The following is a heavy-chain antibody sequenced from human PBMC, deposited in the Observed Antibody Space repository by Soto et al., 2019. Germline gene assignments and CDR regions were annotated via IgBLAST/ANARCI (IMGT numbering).Heavy chain of an antibody. J-gene: IGHJ6*02. CDR2: ISHSGST. CDR1: GGSFSGYY. D-gene: IGHD6-19*01. Sequence: PSETLSLTCAVYGGSFSGYYWSWIRQPPGKGLEWIGEISHSGSTNYNPSLKSRVTISVDTSKNQFSLKLSSVTAADTAVYYCARRYSSGWYWNYYYGMDVWGQGTTVTVSS. V-gene: IGHV4-34*01. CDR3: ARRYSSGWYWNYYYGMDV.